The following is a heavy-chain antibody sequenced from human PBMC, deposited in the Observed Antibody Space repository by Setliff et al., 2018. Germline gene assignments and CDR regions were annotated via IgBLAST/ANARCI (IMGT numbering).Heavy chain of an antibody. CDR1: GVSVSRHY. D-gene: IGHD1-1*01. J-gene: IGHJ5*02. Sequence: SETLSLTCIVSGVSVSRHYWSWIRQPPGKTLEWIGYIYTGGSTTYNPSLKSRVTLSLDTSKYHLSLNLTSVTAADTAVYYCARDVWGAGTGWFDPWGLGILVTVSS. V-gene: IGHV4-4*08. CDR2: IYTGGST. CDR3: ARDVWGAGTGWFDP.